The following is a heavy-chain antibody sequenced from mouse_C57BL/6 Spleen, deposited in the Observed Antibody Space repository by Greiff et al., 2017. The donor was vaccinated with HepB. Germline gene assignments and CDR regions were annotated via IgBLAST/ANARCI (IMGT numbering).Heavy chain of an antibody. CDR3: ARTYGSSYFDY. J-gene: IGHJ2*01. CDR2: IHPNSGST. Sequence: VKQRPGQGLEWIGMIHPNSGSTNYNEKFKSKATLTVDKSSSTAYMQLSSLTSEDSAVYYCARTYGSSYFDYWGQGTTLTVSS. D-gene: IGHD1-1*01. V-gene: IGHV1-64*01.